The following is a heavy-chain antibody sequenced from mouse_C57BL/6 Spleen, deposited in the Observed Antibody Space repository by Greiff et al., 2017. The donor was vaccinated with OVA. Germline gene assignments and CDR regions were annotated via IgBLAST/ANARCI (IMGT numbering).Heavy chain of an antibody. CDR3: SRENYYANCAMDY. Sequence: VQLQQPGAELVRPGSSVKLSCKASGYTFTSYWMDWVKQRPGQGLEWIGNIYPSDSDTHYNQKFKDKATLTVDKSSSTAYMQISSLTSEDSAVYYWSRENYYANCAMDYWGQGTSVTVSS. CDR1: GYTFTSYW. J-gene: IGHJ4*01. D-gene: IGHD1-1*01. CDR2: IYPSDSDT. V-gene: IGHV1-61*01.